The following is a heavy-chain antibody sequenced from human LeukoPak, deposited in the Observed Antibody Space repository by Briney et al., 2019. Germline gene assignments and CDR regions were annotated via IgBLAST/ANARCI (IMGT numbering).Heavy chain of an antibody. J-gene: IGHJ4*02. D-gene: IGHD3-9*01. Sequence: GGSLRLSCAASGFTFSSYAMHWVRQAPGKRLEYVSAISSNGGSTYYANSVKGRFTISRDNSKNTLYLQVGSLRAEDMAVYYCASRALTRYSYFDYWGQGTLVTVSS. CDR2: ISSNGGST. CDR1: GFTFSSYA. V-gene: IGHV3-64*01. CDR3: ASRALTRYSYFDY.